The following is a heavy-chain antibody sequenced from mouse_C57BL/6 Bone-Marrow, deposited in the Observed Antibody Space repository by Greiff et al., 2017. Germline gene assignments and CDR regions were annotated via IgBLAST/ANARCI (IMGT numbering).Heavy chain of an antibody. CDR2: IDPEDGDT. V-gene: IGHV14-1*01. Sequence: VQLQQSGAELVRPGASVKLSCTASGFNITDYYMHWVKQRPEQGLEWIGRIDPEDGDTEYTPKFQGKATMTADTSSNTASLQLSSLTSEDTAVYYCTTVATIVDDYWGQGTTLTVSS. CDR3: TTVATIVDDY. D-gene: IGHD1-1*01. CDR1: GFNITDYY. J-gene: IGHJ2*01.